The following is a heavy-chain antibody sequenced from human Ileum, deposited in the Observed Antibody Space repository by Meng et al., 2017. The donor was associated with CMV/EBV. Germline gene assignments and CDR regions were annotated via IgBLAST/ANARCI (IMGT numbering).Heavy chain of an antibody. CDR3: AKSLVDTAMDLDE. V-gene: IGHV3-23*01. CDR2: IDSCDRT. D-gene: IGHD5-18*01. Sequence: GGSLRLSCSASGFTFSSFAMTWVRQAPGKGLEWVSTIDSCDRTYYADSVRGRFTISRDNSMNTLHLQMNSLRAEDTAVYYCAKSLVDTAMDLDEWSQETLVTVSS. J-gene: IGHJ4*02. CDR1: GFTFSSFA.